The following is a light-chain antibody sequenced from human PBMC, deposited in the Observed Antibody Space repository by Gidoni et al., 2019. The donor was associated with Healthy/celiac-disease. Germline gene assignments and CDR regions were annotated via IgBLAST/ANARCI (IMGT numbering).Light chain of an antibody. CDR2: GKN. V-gene: IGLV3-19*01. J-gene: IGLJ1*01. Sequence: SSELTPDPAVSVALGQTVRITCQGDRLRSYYACWYQQKPGQAPVLVIYGKNKRPSGIPDRFSGSSSGNTASLTITGAQAEDEADYYCNSRDSSGNHYVFGTGTKVTVL. CDR1: RLRSYY. CDR3: NSRDSSGNHYV.